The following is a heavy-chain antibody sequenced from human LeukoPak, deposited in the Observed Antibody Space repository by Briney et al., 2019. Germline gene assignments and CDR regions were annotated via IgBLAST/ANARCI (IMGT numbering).Heavy chain of an antibody. CDR2: ISAYNGNT. CDR3: ARDCVVVPAAPRQYYYYGMDV. V-gene: IGHV1-18*01. Sequence: ASVKVSCKASGYTFTSYGISWVRQAPGQGLEWMGWISAYNGNTNYAQKLQGRVTMTTDPSTSTAYMELRSLRSDDTAVYYCARDCVVVPAAPRQYYYYGMDVWGQGTTVTVSS. J-gene: IGHJ6*02. D-gene: IGHD2-2*01. CDR1: GYTFTSYG.